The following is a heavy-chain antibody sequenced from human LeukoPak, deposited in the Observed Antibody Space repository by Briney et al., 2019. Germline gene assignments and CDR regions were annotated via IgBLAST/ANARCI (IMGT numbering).Heavy chain of an antibody. CDR3: ARTGYYYYMDV. CDR2: IYYSGST. CDR1: GGSISSYY. V-gene: IGHV4-59*01. Sequence: PSETLSLTCTVPGGSISSYYWSWIRQPPGKGLEWIGHIYYSGSTNYNPSLKSRATTSVDTSKNQFSLKLSSVTAADTAVYYCARTGYYYYMDVWGKGTTVTVSS. J-gene: IGHJ6*03.